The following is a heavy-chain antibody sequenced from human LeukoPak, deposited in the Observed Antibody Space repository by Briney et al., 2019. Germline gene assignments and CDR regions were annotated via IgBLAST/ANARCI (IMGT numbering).Heavy chain of an antibody. CDR1: GDSINSSKW. Sequence: KPSETLSLTCAVSGDSINSSKWWSWVRQPPGKGLEWIGEIYHSGTTNYNPALKGRVTISVDTSKNQFSLKLSSVTAADTAGYYCARGGGDFWSGYYTGGNDYWGQGTLVTVSS. V-gene: IGHV4-4*02. D-gene: IGHD3-3*01. CDR2: IYHSGTT. CDR3: ARGGGDFWSGYYTGGNDY. J-gene: IGHJ4*02.